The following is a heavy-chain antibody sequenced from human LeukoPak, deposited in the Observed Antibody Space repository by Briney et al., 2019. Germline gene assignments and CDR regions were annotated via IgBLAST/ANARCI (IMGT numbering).Heavy chain of an antibody. Sequence: GGSLRLSCAASGFTFSSYGMSWVRQAPGKGLEWVSAISGSGGSTYYADSVKGRFTISRDNSKNTLYLQMNSLRAEDTAVYYCARVGWAVAGPNPYYYYYYMDVWGKGTTVTISS. CDR2: ISGSGGST. CDR3: ARVGWAVAGPNPYYYYYYMDV. D-gene: IGHD6-19*01. J-gene: IGHJ6*03. V-gene: IGHV3-23*01. CDR1: GFTFSSYG.